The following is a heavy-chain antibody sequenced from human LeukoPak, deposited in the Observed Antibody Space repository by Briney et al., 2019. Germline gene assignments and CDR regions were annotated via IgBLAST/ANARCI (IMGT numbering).Heavy chain of an antibody. CDR2: IFPSGGEI. J-gene: IGHJ4*02. CDR1: GFTFSTFA. Sequence: GGSLRLSCAASGFTFSTFAMIWVRQPPGKGLEWVSSIFPSGGEIHYADSVRGRFTISRDNSKSTLSPQMNSLRAEDTAIYYCATYRQVLLPFESWGQGTLVTVSS. CDR3: ATYRQVLLPFES. V-gene: IGHV3-23*01. D-gene: IGHD2-8*02.